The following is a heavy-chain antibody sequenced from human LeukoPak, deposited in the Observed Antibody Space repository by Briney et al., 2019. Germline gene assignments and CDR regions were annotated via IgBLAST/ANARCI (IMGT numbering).Heavy chain of an antibody. CDR2: IDWNGSST. J-gene: IGHJ4*02. CDR3: ARDADYYFDQ. CDR1: GFTFDDYG. V-gene: IGHV3-20*04. Sequence: PGGSLRLSCAASGFTFDDYGMSWVRQAPGKGLEWVSSIDWNGSSTGHADSVKGRFTISRDNAKNSLYLQMNSLRAEDTALYYCARDADYYFDQWGQGTLVTVSS.